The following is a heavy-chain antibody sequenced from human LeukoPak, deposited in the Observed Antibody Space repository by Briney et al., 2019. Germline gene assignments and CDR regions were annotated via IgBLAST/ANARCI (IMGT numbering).Heavy chain of an antibody. V-gene: IGHV1-69*13. Sequence: SVKVSCKASGGTSSSYAISWVRQAPGQGLEWMGGIIPIFGTANYAQKFQGRVTITADESTSTAYMELSSLRSEDTAVYYCASLEVVVPAAISYYYYYMDVWGKGTTVTVSS. CDR1: GGTSSSYA. CDR2: IIPIFGTA. D-gene: IGHD2-2*02. J-gene: IGHJ6*03. CDR3: ASLEVVVPAAISYYYYYMDV.